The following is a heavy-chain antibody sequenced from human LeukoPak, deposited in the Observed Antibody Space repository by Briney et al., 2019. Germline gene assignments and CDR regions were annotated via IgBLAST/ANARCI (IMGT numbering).Heavy chain of an antibody. Sequence: SETLSLTCTVSGGSISSYYWSWIRQPPGKGLEWIEYIYYSGSTNYNPSLKSRVTISVDTSKNQFSLKLISLTAADTAVYYCARDGAATVPGYAFDIWGQGTMVTVSS. CDR2: IYYSGST. J-gene: IGHJ3*02. CDR1: GGSISSYY. D-gene: IGHD6-19*01. CDR3: ARDGAATVPGYAFDI. V-gene: IGHV4-59*12.